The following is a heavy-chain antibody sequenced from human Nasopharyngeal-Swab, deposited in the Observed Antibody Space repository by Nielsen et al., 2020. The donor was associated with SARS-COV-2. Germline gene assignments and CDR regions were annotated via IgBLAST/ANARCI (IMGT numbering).Heavy chain of an antibody. CDR2: ISYDGSNK. J-gene: IGHJ4*02. CDR1: GFTFSSYS. D-gene: IGHD6-19*01. Sequence: GESLKISCAASGFTFSSYSMHWVRQAPGKGLEGVAVISYDGSNKYYADSVKGRFTISRDNSKNTLYLQMNSLRAEDTAVYYCARDSSGWSGYFDYWGQGTLVTVSS. CDR3: ARDSSGWSGYFDY. V-gene: IGHV3-30-3*01.